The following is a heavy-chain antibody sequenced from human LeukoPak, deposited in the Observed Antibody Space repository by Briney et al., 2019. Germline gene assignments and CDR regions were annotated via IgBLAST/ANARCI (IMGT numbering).Heavy chain of an antibody. CDR1: GFTFSSYE. D-gene: IGHD2-2*01. Sequence: GGSLRLSCAASGFTFSSYEMNWVRQAPGKGLEWVSYISTSGGTTHYADSVKGRFTISRDNAKNSLYLQMNSLRAEDTAVYYCARDCSTCYPYWGQGTLVSVSS. CDR3: ARDCSTCYPY. V-gene: IGHV3-48*03. J-gene: IGHJ4*02. CDR2: ISTSGGTT.